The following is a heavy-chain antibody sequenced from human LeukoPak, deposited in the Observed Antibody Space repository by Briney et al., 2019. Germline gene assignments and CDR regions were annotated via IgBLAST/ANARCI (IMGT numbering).Heavy chain of an antibody. J-gene: IGHJ5*02. CDR3: ARQYSGYLRNWFDP. V-gene: IGHV4-39*01. CDR2: TYYSGST. CDR1: GGSISTSSYY. D-gene: IGHD5-12*01. Sequence: SETLSLTCSVSGGSISTSSYYWGWIRQPPGKGPEWIGNTYYSGSTYYNPSLKSRVTISVDTSKNQFSLKLSSVTAADTAVYYCARQYSGYLRNWFDPWGQGTLVTVSS.